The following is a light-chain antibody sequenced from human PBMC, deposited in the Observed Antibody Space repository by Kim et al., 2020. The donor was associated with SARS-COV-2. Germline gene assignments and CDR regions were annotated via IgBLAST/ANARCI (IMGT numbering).Light chain of an antibody. V-gene: IGKV3-20*01. CDR3: QQYGSSQFT. Sequence: EFVLTQSPGTLSLSPGERATLSCRASQSVRSTYLAWYQQKPGQAPRLLIYGISSRATGIPDRFSGSGSGTDFTLTISRLEPEDFAVYYCQQYGSSQFTFGQGTKLEIK. CDR1: QSVRSTY. J-gene: IGKJ2*01. CDR2: GIS.